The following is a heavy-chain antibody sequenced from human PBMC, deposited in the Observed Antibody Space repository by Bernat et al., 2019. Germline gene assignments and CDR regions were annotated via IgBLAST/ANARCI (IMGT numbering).Heavy chain of an antibody. Sequence: EVQLVESGGDLVQPGGSLRLSCAASGFTFSSYWMSWVRQSPGKGLQWVANIKGDGSEKYFVDSVKGRFTISRDNARNSVSLQMNSLRAEDTAVYYCARGTSTSAPYMDVWGKGTTVTVSS. CDR3: ARGTSTSAPYMDV. CDR2: IKGDGSEK. CDR1: GFTFSSYW. J-gene: IGHJ6*03. V-gene: IGHV3-7*03.